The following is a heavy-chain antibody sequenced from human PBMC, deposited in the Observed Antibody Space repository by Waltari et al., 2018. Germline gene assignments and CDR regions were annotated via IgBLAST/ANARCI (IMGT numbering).Heavy chain of an antibody. V-gene: IGHV3-7*01. CDR1: GFTFISYW. Sequence: EVQLVESGGGLVQPGGSLRLSCAVSGFTFISYWMSWVRQAPGKGLEWLANINQDGTEKYYVDSVRGRFTISRDNAKNSLNLQMNSLRGEDTAVYYCVRDAGGLEDYFDYWGQGTLVTVSS. J-gene: IGHJ4*02. CDR2: INQDGTEK. CDR3: VRDAGGLEDYFDY. D-gene: IGHD1-1*01.